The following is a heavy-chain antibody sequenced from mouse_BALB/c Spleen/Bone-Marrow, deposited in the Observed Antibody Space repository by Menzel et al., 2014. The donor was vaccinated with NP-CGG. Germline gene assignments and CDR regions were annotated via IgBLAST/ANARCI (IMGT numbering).Heavy chain of an antibody. CDR3: PTLRGEYDDYAMDY. Sequence: LVKTGASVKISCKASGYSFTGYYMHWVKQSHGKSLEWIGYISCYNGATSYNQKFKGKATFTVDTSSSAAYMHFNILTSEDSAVYYGPTLRGEYDDYAMDYWGQGTSVTVSA. CDR2: ISCYNGAT. CDR1: GYSFTGYY. J-gene: IGHJ4*01. D-gene: IGHD2-4*01. V-gene: IGHV1S34*01.